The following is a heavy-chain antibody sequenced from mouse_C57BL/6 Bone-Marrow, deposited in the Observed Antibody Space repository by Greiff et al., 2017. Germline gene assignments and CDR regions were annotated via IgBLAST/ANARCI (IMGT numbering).Heavy chain of an antibody. V-gene: IGHV1-26*01. CDR2: INPNNGGT. Sequence: EVQLQQSGPELVKPGASVKISCKASGYTFTDYYMNWVKQSHGKSLEWIGDINPNNGGTSYNQKFKGKATLTVDKSSSTAYMELRSLTSEDSAVYYCASPLYDPFAYWGQGTLVTVSA. J-gene: IGHJ3*01. CDR3: ASPLYDPFAY. D-gene: IGHD2-3*01. CDR1: GYTFTDYY.